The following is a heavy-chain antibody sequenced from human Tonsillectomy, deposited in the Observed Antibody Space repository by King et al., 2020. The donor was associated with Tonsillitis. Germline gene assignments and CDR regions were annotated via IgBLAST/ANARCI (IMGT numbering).Heavy chain of an antibody. V-gene: IGHV3-49*03. CDR2: IRSKAYGGTA. CDR1: GFTFGDFG. CDR3: TRDSEAVAGITLDY. D-gene: IGHD6-19*01. Sequence: VQLVESGGGLLQPGRSRRLSCTASGFTFGDFGMTWFRQGPGKGLEWVGFIRSKAYGGTAEYAASVKGRFTISRDDSKSIAYLRMNSLKTEDTAVYYCTRDSEAVAGITLDYWGQGTLVTVSS. J-gene: IGHJ4*02.